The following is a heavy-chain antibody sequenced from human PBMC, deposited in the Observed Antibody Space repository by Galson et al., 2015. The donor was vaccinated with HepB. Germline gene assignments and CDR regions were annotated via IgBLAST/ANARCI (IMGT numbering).Heavy chain of an antibody. CDR1: GFTFNAFA. D-gene: IGHD3-10*01. J-gene: IGHJ4*02. V-gene: IGHV3-23*01. Sequence: SLRLSCAASGFTFNAFAMSWVRQAPGKGLEWVSTISGGGGSIYYADSVKGRFTISRDNSKDTVYLQMNSLRDDDTAIYYCAKGRFGESGINFLLWGQGTLVTVSS. CDR3: AKGRFGESGINFLL. CDR2: ISGGGGSI.